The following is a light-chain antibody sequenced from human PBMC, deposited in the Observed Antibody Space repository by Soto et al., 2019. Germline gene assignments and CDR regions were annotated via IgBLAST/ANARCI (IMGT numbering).Light chain of an antibody. CDR2: DAS. V-gene: IGKV1-5*01. Sequence: IQMTQSPSTPSASVGDRVTITCRASHNIERWMAWYQQKPGKAPSLLIFDASTLHSGVPSRFSGSGSGTDFTLTISSLQPDDFATYYCQQFAISTTFGQGTKVDSK. CDR3: QQFAISTT. J-gene: IGKJ1*01. CDR1: HNIERW.